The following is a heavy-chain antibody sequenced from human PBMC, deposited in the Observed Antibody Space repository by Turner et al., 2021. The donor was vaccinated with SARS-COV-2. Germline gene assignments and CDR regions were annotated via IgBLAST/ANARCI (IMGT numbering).Heavy chain of an antibody. J-gene: IGHJ3*02. CDR1: GLTFSTDG. D-gene: IGHD6-13*01. CDR3: ASDNGYSSSWYSVAFDI. CDR2: IKQDGSEK. Sequence: VQLVESGGGLVQQGGSLRLSCAASGLTFSTDGRSRVRQAPGKGLEWVANIKQDGSEKYYVDSVKCRFNISRDNTKNSLYLQMNSLRAEDTAVYYCASDNGYSSSWYSVAFDIWGQGTMVTVSS. V-gene: IGHV3-7*04.